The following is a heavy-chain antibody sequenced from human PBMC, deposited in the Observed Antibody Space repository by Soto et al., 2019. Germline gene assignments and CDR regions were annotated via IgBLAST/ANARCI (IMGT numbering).Heavy chain of an antibody. Sequence: PSETLSLTCTVSGGSISSGGYYWSWIRQHPGKGLEWIGYIYYSGSTYYNPSLKSRVTISVDTSKNQFSLKLNSVTAADTAMYYCARASGGVYNLGYWGQGTLVTVSS. CDR2: IYYSGST. J-gene: IGHJ4*02. CDR3: ARASGGVYNLGY. V-gene: IGHV4-31*03. D-gene: IGHD1-1*01. CDR1: GGSISSGGYY.